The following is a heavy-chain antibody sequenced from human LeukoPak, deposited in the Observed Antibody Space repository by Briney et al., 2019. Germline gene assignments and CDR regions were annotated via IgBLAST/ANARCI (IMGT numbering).Heavy chain of an antibody. V-gene: IGHV3-7*03. CDR1: GFTFSSYE. CDR3: ARRGSTDY. Sequence: PPGGSLRLSCAASGFTFSSYEMNWVRQAPGKGLEWVANIKEDGSEKYYADFVKGRFTISRDNAKNSLDLQMNSLRAEDTAVYYCARRGSTDYWGQGTLVTVSS. D-gene: IGHD2/OR15-2a*01. J-gene: IGHJ4*02. CDR2: IKEDGSEK.